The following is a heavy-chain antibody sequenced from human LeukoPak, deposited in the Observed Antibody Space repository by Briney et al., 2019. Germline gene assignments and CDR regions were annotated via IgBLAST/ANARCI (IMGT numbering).Heavy chain of an antibody. CDR3: ARDRYDYDSSGYYYGGSFDP. V-gene: IGHV4-59*01. Sequence: PSETLSLTGTVSGGSISSYYWSWIRQPPGKGLEWIGYIYYSGSTNYNPSLKSRVTISVDTSKNQFSLKLSSVTAADTAVYYCARDRYDYDSSGYYYGGSFDPWGQGTLVTVSS. J-gene: IGHJ5*02. D-gene: IGHD3-22*01. CDR1: GGSISSYY. CDR2: IYYSGST.